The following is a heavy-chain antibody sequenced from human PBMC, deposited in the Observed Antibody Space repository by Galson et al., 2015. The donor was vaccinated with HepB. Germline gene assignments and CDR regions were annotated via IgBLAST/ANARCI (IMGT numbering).Heavy chain of an antibody. J-gene: IGHJ6*02. D-gene: IGHD3-10*01. CDR2: IKSKTDGGTT. CDR1: GFTFSHAW. CDR3: TTDAKLLWFGESRYYGMDV. V-gene: IGHV3-15*01. Sequence: SLRLSCAASGFTFSHAWMSWVRQAPGKGLEWVGRIKSKTDGGTTDYAAPVKGRFTISRDDSKNTLYLQMNSLKTEDTAVYYCTTDAKLLWFGESRYYGMDVWGQGTTVTVSS.